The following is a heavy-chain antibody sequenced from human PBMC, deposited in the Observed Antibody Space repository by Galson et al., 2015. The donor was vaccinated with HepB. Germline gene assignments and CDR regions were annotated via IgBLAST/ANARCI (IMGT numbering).Heavy chain of an antibody. Sequence: SLRLSCAASGFTFSSYAMSWVRQAPGKGLEWVSAISGSGGSTYYADSVKGRFTISRDNSKNTLYLQMNSLRAEDTAVYYCAKDGLGPTVTKNAFDIWGQGTMVTVSS. J-gene: IGHJ3*02. V-gene: IGHV3-23*01. D-gene: IGHD3-3*01. CDR1: GFTFSSYA. CDR2: ISGSGGST. CDR3: AKDGLGPTVTKNAFDI.